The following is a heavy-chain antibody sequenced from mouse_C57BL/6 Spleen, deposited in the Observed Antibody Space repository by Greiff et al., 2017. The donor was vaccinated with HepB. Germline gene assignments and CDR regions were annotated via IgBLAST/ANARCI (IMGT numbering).Heavy chain of an antibody. Sequence: QVQLQQPGAELVKPGASVKLSCKASGCTFTSYWMHWVKQRPGQGLEWIGMIHPNSGSTNYNEKFKSKATLTVDKSSSTAYMQLSSLTSEDSAVYYCARGGTTVAFDYWGQGTTLTVSS. CDR3: ARGGTTVAFDY. CDR2: IHPNSGST. D-gene: IGHD1-1*01. CDR1: GCTFTSYW. V-gene: IGHV1-64*01. J-gene: IGHJ2*01.